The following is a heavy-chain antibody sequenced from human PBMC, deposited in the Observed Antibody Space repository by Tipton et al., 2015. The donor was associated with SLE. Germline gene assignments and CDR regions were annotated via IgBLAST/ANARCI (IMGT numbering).Heavy chain of an antibody. Sequence: SLRLSCAASGFTFSSYSMHWVRQAPGKGLEWVAVISYDGSNKYYADSVKGRFTISRDNSKNTLYLQMNSLRAEDTAVYYCAGSSGHYWGQGTLVTVSS. CDR2: ISYDGSNK. CDR3: AGSSGHY. J-gene: IGHJ4*02. CDR1: GFTFSSYS. D-gene: IGHD3-22*01. V-gene: IGHV3-30*14.